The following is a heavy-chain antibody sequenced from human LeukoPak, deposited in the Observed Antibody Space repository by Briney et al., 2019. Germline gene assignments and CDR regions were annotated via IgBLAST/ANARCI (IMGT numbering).Heavy chain of an antibody. D-gene: IGHD2-2*01. CDR3: ARDDIVVVPAGRYFDY. CDR1: GYTFTGYY. CDR2: INPNSGGT. V-gene: IGHV1-2*02. J-gene: IGHJ4*02. Sequence: ASVKVSCKASGYTFTGYYMHWVRQAPGQGLEWMGWINPNSGGTNYAQKFQGRVTMTRDTSISTAYMELSRLRSDDTAVYYCARDDIVVVPAGRYFDYRGQGTLVTVSS.